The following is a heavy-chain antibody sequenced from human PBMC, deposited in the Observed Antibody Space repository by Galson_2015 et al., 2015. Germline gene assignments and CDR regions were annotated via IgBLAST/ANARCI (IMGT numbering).Heavy chain of an antibody. CDR3: ARDCLAAGLYFDH. CDR1: GFTFSDYY. V-gene: IGHV3-11*01. D-gene: IGHD6-13*01. J-gene: IGHJ4*02. CDR2: ISYSDNTI. Sequence: SLRLSCAASGFTFSDYYMNWIRQAPGKGLEWVSSISYSDNTIYYADSVRGRFAISRDNARNSLYLQMNSLRAEDTAVYYCARDCLAAGLYFDHWGQGTLVSVSS.